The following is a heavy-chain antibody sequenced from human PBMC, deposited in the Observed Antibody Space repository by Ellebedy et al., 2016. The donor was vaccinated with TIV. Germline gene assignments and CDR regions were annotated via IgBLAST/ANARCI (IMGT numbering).Heavy chain of an antibody. J-gene: IGHJ4*02. CDR3: ARQTFAGPDF. D-gene: IGHD6-13*01. Sequence: GESLKISCQGSGYTFTTYWISWVRQLPGKGLEWMGKIDTSDSNANYSPSFQRHVTISADKSISTAYLQWSSLKASDTAMYFCARQTFAGPDFWGQGTLVTVSS. CDR1: GYTFTTYW. CDR2: IDTSDSNA. V-gene: IGHV5-10-1*01.